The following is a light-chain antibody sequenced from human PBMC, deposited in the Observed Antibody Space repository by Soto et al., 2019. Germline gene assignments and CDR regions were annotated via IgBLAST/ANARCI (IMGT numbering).Light chain of an antibody. CDR2: GAS. J-gene: IGKJ1*01. CDR3: QQYNNWPPWT. CDR1: QSVSSN. V-gene: IGKV3-15*01. Sequence: EIVMTQSPATLSVSPGERVTLSCRASQSVSSNLAWYQQKPGQAPRLLIYGASTRATAIPARFSGSGSGTEFTLTISSLQSEDFAVYYCQQYNNWPPWTFGQGTKVEIK.